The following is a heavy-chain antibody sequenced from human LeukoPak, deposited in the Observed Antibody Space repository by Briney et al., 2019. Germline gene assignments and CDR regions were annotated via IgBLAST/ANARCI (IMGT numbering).Heavy chain of an antibody. CDR2: IKHDGSET. J-gene: IGHJ6*02. D-gene: IGHD3-10*01. CDR1: GYTLSNTW. CDR3: AKNGGPHGMDV. V-gene: IGHV3-7*02. Sequence: GGSLSLLSAASGYTLSNTWMSCVRQAPGKGLEWVANIKHDGSETNYVDSVKGRFTISRDNAKNSLHLQMNSLRAEDTAVYYCAKNGGPHGMDVWGQGTTVTVSS.